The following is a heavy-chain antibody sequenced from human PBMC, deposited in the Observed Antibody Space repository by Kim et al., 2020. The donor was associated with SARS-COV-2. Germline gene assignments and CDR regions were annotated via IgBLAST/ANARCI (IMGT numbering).Heavy chain of an antibody. D-gene: IGHD3-22*01. CDR3: ARDYYDSRWGWFDP. Sequence: GGSLRLSCAASGFTFSSYSMNWVRQAPGKGLEWVSYISSSSSTIYYADSVKGRFTISRDNAKNSLYLQMNSLRDEDTAVYYCARDYYDSRWGWFDPWGQGTLVTVSS. CDR1: GFTFSSYS. V-gene: IGHV3-48*02. CDR2: ISSSSSTI. J-gene: IGHJ5*02.